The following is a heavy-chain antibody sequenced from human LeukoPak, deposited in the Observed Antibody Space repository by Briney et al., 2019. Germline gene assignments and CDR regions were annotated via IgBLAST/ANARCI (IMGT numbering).Heavy chain of an antibody. J-gene: IGHJ6*03. CDR1: GFTFSSYG. CDR2: ISYDGSNK. D-gene: IGHD2/OR15-2a*01. V-gene: IGHV3-30*18. CDR3: AKDAESRPSDYYYYYYMDV. Sequence: PGGSLRLSCAASGFTFSSYGMHWVRQAPGKGLEWVAVISYDGSNKYYADSVKGRFTISRDNSKNTLYLQMNSLRAEDTAVYYCAKDAESRPSDYYYYYYMDVWGKGTTVTVSS.